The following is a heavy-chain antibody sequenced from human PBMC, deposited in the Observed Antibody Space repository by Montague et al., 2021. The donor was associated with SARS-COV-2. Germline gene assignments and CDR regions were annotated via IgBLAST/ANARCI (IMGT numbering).Heavy chain of an antibody. J-gene: IGHJ5*02. Sequence: SVKVSCKASGYTFTSYGISWVRQAPGQGLEWMGWISAYNGNKSYAQKLQGRVTMTTDTSTSTAYMELRSLRSDDTAVYYCARDAEAGTPHWFDPWGQGTLVTVSS. CDR3: ARDAEAGTPHWFDP. D-gene: IGHD6-19*01. CDR1: GYTFTSYG. V-gene: IGHV1-18*01. CDR2: ISAYNGNK.